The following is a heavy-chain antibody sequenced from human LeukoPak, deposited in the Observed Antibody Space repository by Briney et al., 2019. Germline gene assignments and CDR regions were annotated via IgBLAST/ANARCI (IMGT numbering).Heavy chain of an antibody. D-gene: IGHD6-19*01. Sequence: PGGSLRLSCTVSGFTLSSYEMTWFRQAPGKGLEWVSSIGYGGSDTYYADSVNGRFTVSRDNSNNTLYLQMDSLRVEDTAIYYCARDRIAVVGSEGYFDYWGQGTLVTVSS. J-gene: IGHJ4*02. CDR3: ARDRIAVVGSEGYFDY. CDR2: IGYGGSDT. CDR1: GFTLSSYE. V-gene: IGHV3-23*01.